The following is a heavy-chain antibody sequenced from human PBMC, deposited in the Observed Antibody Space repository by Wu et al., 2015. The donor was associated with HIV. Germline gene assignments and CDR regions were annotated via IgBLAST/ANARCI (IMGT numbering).Heavy chain of an antibody. CDR1: GYTFTTYS. CDR2: INPSGGST. CDR3: ARGQEYYFDY. J-gene: IGHJ4*02. Sequence: QVQLVQSGAEVKEPGASVKISCKASGYTFTTYSIHWVRQAPGQGLEWMGIINPSGGSTRYAQNFQGRVTMTRDTSTNSVYMEMSSLRFDDTAVYYCARGQEYYFDYWGQGTLVTVSS. V-gene: IGHV1-46*01.